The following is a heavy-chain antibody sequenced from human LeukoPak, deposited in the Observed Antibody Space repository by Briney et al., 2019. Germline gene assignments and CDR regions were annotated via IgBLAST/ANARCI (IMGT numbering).Heavy chain of an antibody. J-gene: IGHJ6*02. Sequence: PSETLSLTCAVYGGSFSGYYWSWLRQPPGKGLEWIGEINHSGSTNYNPSLKSRVTISVDTSKNQFSLKLSSVTAADTAVYYCARGWKDIVVVVAATDYYYGMDVWGQGTTVTVSS. CDR2: INHSGST. CDR3: ARGWKDIVVVVAATDYYYGMDV. V-gene: IGHV4-34*01. CDR1: GGSFSGYY. D-gene: IGHD2-15*01.